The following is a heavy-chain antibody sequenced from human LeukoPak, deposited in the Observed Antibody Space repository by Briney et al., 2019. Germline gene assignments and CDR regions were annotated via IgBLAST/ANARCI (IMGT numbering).Heavy chain of an antibody. V-gene: IGHV2-70*11. Sequence: TLSLTCTVSGGSISSSSYYWGWIRQPPGKALEWLARIDWDDDKYYSTSLKTRLTISKDTSKNQVVLTMTNMDPVDTATYYCARIVDGSVPFYFDYWGQGTLVTVSS. CDR2: IDWDDDK. D-gene: IGHD3-10*01. CDR3: ARIVDGSVPFYFDY. J-gene: IGHJ4*02. CDR1: GGSISSSSYY.